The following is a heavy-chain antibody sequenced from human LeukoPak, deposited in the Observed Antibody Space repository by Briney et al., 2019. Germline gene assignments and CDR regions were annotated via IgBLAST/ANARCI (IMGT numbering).Heavy chain of an antibody. CDR1: GLTFSSYG. CDR3: ARSLAAAGTFPHDY. Sequence: GGSLRLSCAASGLTFSSYGMHWVRQAPGKGLEWVAVIWYDGSNKYYADSVKGRFTISRDNSKNTLYLQMNSLRAEDTAVYYCARSLAAAGTFPHDYWGQGTLVTVSS. D-gene: IGHD6-13*01. J-gene: IGHJ4*02. CDR2: IWYDGSNK. V-gene: IGHV3-33*01.